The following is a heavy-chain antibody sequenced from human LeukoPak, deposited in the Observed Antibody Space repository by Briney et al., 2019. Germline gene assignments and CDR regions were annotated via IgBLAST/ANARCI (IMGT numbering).Heavy chain of an antibody. D-gene: IGHD3-10*01. Sequence: GGSLRLSCAASGFTFSSYEMNWVRQAPGKGLEWVSYISSSGSTIYYADSVKGRFTISRDNAKNSLYLQMNSLRAEDTAVYYCARDALLWFGEFTYYMDVWGKGTTVTISS. CDR2: ISSSGSTI. V-gene: IGHV3-48*03. CDR1: GFTFSSYE. J-gene: IGHJ6*03. CDR3: ARDALLWFGEFTYYMDV.